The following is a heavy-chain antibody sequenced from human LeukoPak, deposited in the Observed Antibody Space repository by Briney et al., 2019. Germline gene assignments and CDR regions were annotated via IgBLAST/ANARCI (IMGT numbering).Heavy chain of an antibody. CDR2: IYYSGST. V-gene: IGHV4-59*01. CDR3: ARDGEYCSGGSCYFKVDYYYYMDV. Sequence: SETLSLTCTVSGGSISSYYWSWIRQPPGKGLEWIGYIYYSGSTNYNPSLKSRVTISVDTSKNQFSLKLSSVTAADTAVYYCARDGEYCSGGSCYFKVDYYYYMDVWGKGTTVTVSS. J-gene: IGHJ6*03. D-gene: IGHD2-15*01. CDR1: GGSISSYY.